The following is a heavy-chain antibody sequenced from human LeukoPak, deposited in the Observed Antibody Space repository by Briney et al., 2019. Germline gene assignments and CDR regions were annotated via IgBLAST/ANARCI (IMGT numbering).Heavy chain of an antibody. J-gene: IGHJ4*02. D-gene: IGHD6-19*01. V-gene: IGHV1-46*01. CDR2: INPSGGST. CDR3: ARDPPPVTWGIAVAGGGDY. Sequence: ASVKVSCKASGYIFTSYYMHWVRQAPGQGLEWMGIINPSGGSTSYAQKFQGRVTMTRDTSTGTVYMELSSLRSEDTAVYYCARDPPPVTWGIAVAGGGDYWGQGTLVTASS. CDR1: GYIFTSYY.